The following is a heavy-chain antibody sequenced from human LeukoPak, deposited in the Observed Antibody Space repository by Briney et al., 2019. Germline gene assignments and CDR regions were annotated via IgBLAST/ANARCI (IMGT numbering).Heavy chain of an antibody. D-gene: IGHD2-15*01. J-gene: IGHJ4*02. CDR2: ITTNGVSA. V-gene: IGHV3-23*01. CDR3: ANLTPASNY. CDR1: GFTFSDYA. Sequence: GGSLRLSCAASGFTFSDYAMTWVRQAPGKGLEWVSSITTNGVSANYADSVKGRFTISRDNSKNTLYLQMNSLRAEDTALYYCANLTPASNYWGQGTLVTVSS.